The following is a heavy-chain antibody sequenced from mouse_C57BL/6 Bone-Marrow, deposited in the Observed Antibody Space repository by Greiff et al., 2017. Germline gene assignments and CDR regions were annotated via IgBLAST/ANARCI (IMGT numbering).Heavy chain of an antibody. V-gene: IGHV1-81*01. CDR1: GYTFTSYG. CDR2: IYPRSGNT. CDR3: ARAHITTEVAEDD. Sequence: VQLQQSGAELARPGASVKLSCKASGYTFTSYGISWVKQRTGQGLAWIGEIYPRSGNTYYNEKFKGKATLTADNSSSTAYMELRSLTSEDSAVYFGARAHITTEVAEDDRGQGTTLTVSS. D-gene: IGHD1-1*01. J-gene: IGHJ2*01.